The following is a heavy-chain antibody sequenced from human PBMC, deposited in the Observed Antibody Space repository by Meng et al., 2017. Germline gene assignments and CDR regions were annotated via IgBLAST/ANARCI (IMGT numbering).Heavy chain of an antibody. CDR1: GFTVSSNY. V-gene: IGHV3-66*02. CDR3: ARDGSGYDHASDI. CDR2: IYSGGST. Sequence: GESLKISCAASGFTVSSNYMSWVRQAPGKGLEWVSVIYSGGSTYYADSVKGRFTISRDNSKNTLYLQMNSLRAEDTAVYYCARDGSGYDHASDIWGQGTMVTVSS. D-gene: IGHD5-12*01. J-gene: IGHJ3*02.